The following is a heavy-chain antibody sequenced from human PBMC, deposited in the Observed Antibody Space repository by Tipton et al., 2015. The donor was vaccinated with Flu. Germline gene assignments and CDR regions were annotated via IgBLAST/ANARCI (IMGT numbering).Heavy chain of an antibody. CDR2: IFHSGTT. J-gene: IGHJ4*02. V-gene: IGHV4-39*07. Sequence: TLSLTCTVSGGSVSSSDFYWGWVRQPPGKGPEWIGSIFHSGTTYYDLSLQSRVTISLDMSKNQFSLKMKSVTVADTAAYYCTRQVEAATRSSSWGQGTLVTVSS. D-gene: IGHD2-15*01. CDR1: GGSVSSSDFY. CDR3: TRQVEAATRSSS.